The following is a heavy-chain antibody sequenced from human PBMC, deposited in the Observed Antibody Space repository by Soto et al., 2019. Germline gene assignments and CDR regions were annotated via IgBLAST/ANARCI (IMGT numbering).Heavy chain of an antibody. CDR1: GYSFTSYW. J-gene: IGHJ3*02. CDR3: ARHFRRSWDAFDI. CDR2: IYPGDSDT. V-gene: IGHV5-51*01. D-gene: IGHD2-15*01. Sequence: PGESLKISCKGSGYSFTSYWIGWVRQMPGKGLEWMGIIYPGDSDTRYSPSFQGQVTISADKSISTAYLQWSSLKASDTAMYYCARHFRRSWDAFDIWGQGTMVTVSS.